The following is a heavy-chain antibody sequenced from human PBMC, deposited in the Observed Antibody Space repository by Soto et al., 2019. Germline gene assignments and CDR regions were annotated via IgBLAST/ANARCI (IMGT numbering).Heavy chain of an antibody. D-gene: IGHD6-13*01. CDR2: IYPGDSDT. V-gene: IGHV5-51*01. J-gene: IGHJ3*02. Sequence: XESLKVSWKCSGNSFTSYWIGLVLQMPGKGLEWMGIIYPGDSDTRYSPSFQGQVTISADKSISTAYLQWSSLKASDTAMYYCANDSSSWYRAAFDIWGQGTMVTVPS. CDR3: ANDSSSWYRAAFDI. CDR1: GNSFTSYW.